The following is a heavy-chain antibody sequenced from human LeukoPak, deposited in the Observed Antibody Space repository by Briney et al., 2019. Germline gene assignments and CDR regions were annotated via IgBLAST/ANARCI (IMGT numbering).Heavy chain of an antibody. Sequence: SETLSLTCTVSGYSITNGYYWGWIRQPPGKGLEWIGSIYHDGRIDYNPSLKSRVTISRDTSNDQFSLKLSSVTAADTAMYYCARDGGATGELDYWGQGTLVTVSS. CDR1: GYSITNGYY. CDR2: IYHDGRI. CDR3: ARDGGATGELDY. J-gene: IGHJ4*02. D-gene: IGHD7-27*01. V-gene: IGHV4-38-2*02.